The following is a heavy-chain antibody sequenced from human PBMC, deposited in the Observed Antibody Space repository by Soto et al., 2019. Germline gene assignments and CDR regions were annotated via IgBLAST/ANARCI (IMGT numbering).Heavy chain of an antibody. CDR1: GYTFSDYY. CDR2: INPNSGGT. V-gene: IGHV1-2*02. CDR3: AGCSLIGCDYYYGMDV. D-gene: IGHD5-12*01. Sequence: GASVKVSCKASGYTFSDYYLNWVRQAPGQGLEWMGWINPNSGGTDYAQNFQGRVTLTRDTSISTAYMELSRLRSDDTAVYYCAGCSLIGCDYYYGMDVWGQGTTVTVS. J-gene: IGHJ6*02.